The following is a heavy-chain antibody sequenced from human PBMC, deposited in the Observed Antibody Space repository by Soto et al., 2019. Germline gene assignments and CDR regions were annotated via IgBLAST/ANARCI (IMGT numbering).Heavy chain of an antibody. J-gene: IGHJ5*02. CDR3: ATFLRGYYYDSSGYPPNWFDP. CDR1: GYTLTELS. V-gene: IGHV1-24*01. D-gene: IGHD3-22*01. Sequence: ASVKVSCKFSGYTLTELSMHCVRQAPGKGLEWVGGFDPEDGETIYAQKFQGRVTMTEDTSTDTAYMELSSLRSEDTAVYYCATFLRGYYYDSSGYPPNWFDPWGQGTLVTVSS. CDR2: FDPEDGET.